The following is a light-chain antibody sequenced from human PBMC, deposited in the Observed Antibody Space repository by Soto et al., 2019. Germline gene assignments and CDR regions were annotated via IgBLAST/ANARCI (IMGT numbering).Light chain of an antibody. CDR3: SSYTSTSTPRV. CDR2: DVS. Sequence: QSALTQPASVSGSPGQSITISCTGTNSDIGGYNYVSWYQHHPGKAPKLMIYDVSNRPSGVSNRFSGSKSGNTASLTLSGLQTEDEADYYCSSYTSTSTPRVFGGGTKLTVL. V-gene: IGLV2-14*03. J-gene: IGLJ3*02. CDR1: NSDIGGYNY.